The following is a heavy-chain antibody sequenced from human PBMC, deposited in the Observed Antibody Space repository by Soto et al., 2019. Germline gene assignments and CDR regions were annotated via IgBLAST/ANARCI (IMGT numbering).Heavy chain of an antibody. D-gene: IGHD3-10*01. CDR3: ASIVDGSGYWYFDL. J-gene: IGHJ2*01. Sequence: SETLSLTCAVSGCSISSSNWWSWVRQPPGKGLEWIGEIYHSGSTNYNPSLKSRVTISVDKSKNQFSLKLSSVTAADTAVYYCASIVDGSGYWYFDLWGRGTLVTVSS. CDR2: IYHSGST. CDR1: GCSISSSNW. V-gene: IGHV4-4*02.